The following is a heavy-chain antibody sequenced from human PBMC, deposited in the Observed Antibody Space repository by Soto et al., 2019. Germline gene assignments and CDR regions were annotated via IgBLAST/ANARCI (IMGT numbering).Heavy chain of an antibody. CDR1: GYDFTTYG. V-gene: IGHV1-18*01. D-gene: IGHD1-1*01. CDR3: ARGRYGDY. Sequence: QVHLVQSGAEVKKSRASVKVSCKGSGYDFTTYGITWVRQAPGQGLEWMAWISAHNGNTDYAQKLQGRVTVTRYTSTSTAYMELRSLRSDDTAVYYCARGRYGDYWGQGALVTVSS. J-gene: IGHJ4*02. CDR2: ISAHNGNT.